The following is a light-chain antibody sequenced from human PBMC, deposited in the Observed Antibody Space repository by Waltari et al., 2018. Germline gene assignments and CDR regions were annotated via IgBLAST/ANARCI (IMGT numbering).Light chain of an antibody. CDR3: QNHERLPAV. V-gene: IGKV3-20*01. J-gene: IGKJ1*01. CDR2: AAS. Sequence: EIVLTQSPGTLSLSPGERATLSCRASQSISRFLAWYQQKPGQAPRLLIYAASSRATGIPDMFSGSGSGTDFSLTITRLEPEDFAVYFCQNHERLPAVFGQGTKVEIK. CDR1: QSISRF.